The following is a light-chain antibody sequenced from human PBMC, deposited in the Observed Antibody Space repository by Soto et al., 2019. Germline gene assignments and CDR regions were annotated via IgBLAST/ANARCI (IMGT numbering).Light chain of an antibody. V-gene: IGKV3-20*01. J-gene: IGKJ5*01. CDR1: QRIRPNY. CDR3: QQYGRT. CDR2: AAS. Sequence: EVVLTQSPGTLSLSPGGRATLSCRAIQRIRPNYLPWYQQKPGQAPKLLICAASSRLTGIPDRFSGSGSGTDFTLTISRLEPEDFALYYCQQYGRTFGQGTRLDIK.